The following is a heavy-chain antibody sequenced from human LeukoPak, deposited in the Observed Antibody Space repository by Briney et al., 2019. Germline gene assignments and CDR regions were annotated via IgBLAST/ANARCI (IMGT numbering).Heavy chain of an antibody. Sequence: GGSLRLSCAASGFTFSSYAMSWVRQAPGKGLEWVSAISGSGGSTYYADSVKGRFTISRDNSKNTLYLQMNSLRAGDTAMYYCARDPATVTSYYDYWDQGTLVTVSS. CDR2: ISGSGGST. CDR3: ARDPATVTSYYDY. J-gene: IGHJ4*02. CDR1: GFTFSSYA. V-gene: IGHV3-23*01. D-gene: IGHD4-4*01.